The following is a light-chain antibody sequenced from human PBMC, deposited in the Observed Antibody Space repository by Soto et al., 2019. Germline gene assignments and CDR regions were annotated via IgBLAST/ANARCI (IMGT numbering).Light chain of an antibody. CDR2: DVS. V-gene: IGLV2-14*01. J-gene: IGLJ1*01. Sequence: QSALTQPASVSGSPGQSITISGTGTSSDVGGYNYVSWYQQHPGKAPKLMIYDVSNRPSGVSNRFSGSKSCNTASLTISGLQAEDEADYYCSSYTSSSTLYVFGAGTKLTFL. CDR1: SSDVGGYNY. CDR3: SSYTSSSTLYV.